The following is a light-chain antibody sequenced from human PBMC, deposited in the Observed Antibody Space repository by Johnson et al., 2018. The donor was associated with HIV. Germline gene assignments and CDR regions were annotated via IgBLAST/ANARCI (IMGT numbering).Light chain of an antibody. V-gene: IGLV1-51*02. CDR3: GKWDSSLSAGV. Sequence: QSVLTQPPSVSAAPGQKVSISCSGSSSNIGNNYVSWYRQLPGTAPKVLIYENNKRPSGIPDRFSGSKSGTSATLGITGLQTGDEADYYCGKWDSSLSAGVVGTGTKVTVL. CDR2: ENN. CDR1: SSNIGNNY. J-gene: IGLJ1*01.